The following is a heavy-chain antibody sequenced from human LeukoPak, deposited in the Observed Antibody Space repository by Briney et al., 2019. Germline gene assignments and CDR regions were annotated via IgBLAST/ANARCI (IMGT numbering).Heavy chain of an antibody. CDR2: ISSSGSIM. V-gene: IGHV3-48*03. CDR1: GFSFSSYE. CDR3: SGQYSSSSVVDY. D-gene: IGHD6-6*01. J-gene: IGHJ4*02. Sequence: PGGSLRLSCAGSGFSFSSYEMNWVRQAPGKGLEWVSYISSSGSIMYSADSVKGRFTISRDNAKNSLYLQMNSLRAEDTAIYYCSGQYSSSSVVDYWGQGTLVTVSS.